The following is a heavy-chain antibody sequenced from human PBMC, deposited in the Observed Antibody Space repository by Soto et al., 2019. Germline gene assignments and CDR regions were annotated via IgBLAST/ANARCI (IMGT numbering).Heavy chain of an antibody. Sequence: QVQLVQSGAEVKKPGASVKVSCKASGYTFTSYYMHWVRQAPGQGLEWMGIINPSGGSTSYAQKFQGRVTMTRDTSTSTVYMELSSLRSEDTAVYYCARGSPVEQLVRGWFDPWGQGTLVTVSS. J-gene: IGHJ5*02. CDR1: GYTFTSYY. V-gene: IGHV1-46*01. D-gene: IGHD6-6*01. CDR2: INPSGGST. CDR3: ARGSPVEQLVRGWFDP.